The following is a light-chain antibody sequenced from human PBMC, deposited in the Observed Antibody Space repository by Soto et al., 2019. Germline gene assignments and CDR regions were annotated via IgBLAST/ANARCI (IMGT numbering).Light chain of an antibody. Sequence: EIVLTQSPGTLSLSPGERATLSCRASQSVSSSYLAWYQQKPGQAPRLLIYGASSRATGIPDRFSASASGRDFTLTISRLEPEDSAVYYCQQYGSSPLTFGGGTKVDIK. V-gene: IGKV3-20*01. CDR3: QQYGSSPLT. J-gene: IGKJ4*01. CDR1: QSVSSSY. CDR2: GAS.